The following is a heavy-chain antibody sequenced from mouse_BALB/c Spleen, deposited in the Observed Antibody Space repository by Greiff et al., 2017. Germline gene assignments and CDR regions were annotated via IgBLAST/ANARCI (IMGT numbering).Heavy chain of an antibody. CDR2: ISYDGSN. D-gene: IGHD2-1*01. Sequence: VQLKESGPGLVKPSQSLSLTCSVTGYSITSGYYCYWIRQFPGNKLEWMGYISYDGSNNYNPSLKNRITITRDTSKNQFFLMLNSVTTEDTATYYCARGGNYRGWFAYWGQGTLVTVSA. J-gene: IGHJ3*01. V-gene: IGHV3-6*02. CDR1: GYSITSGYY. CDR3: ARGGNYRGWFAY.